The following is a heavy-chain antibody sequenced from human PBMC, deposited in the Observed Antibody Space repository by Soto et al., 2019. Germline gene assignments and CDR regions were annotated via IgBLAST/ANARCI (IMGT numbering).Heavy chain of an antibody. V-gene: IGHV4-39*01. D-gene: IGHD3-22*01. CDR3: MLGSGWKDFDY. CDR2: IYYSGST. J-gene: IGHJ4*02. CDR1: GGSITSSSYY. Sequence: QLQLQESGPGLVKPSETLSLTCTVSGGSITSSSYYWGWIRQPPGKGLEWIGNIYYSGSTYYNPSLKSRVTISVDTSKTQFSLKLSSVTAADTAVYYCMLGSGWKDFDYWGQGTLVTVSS.